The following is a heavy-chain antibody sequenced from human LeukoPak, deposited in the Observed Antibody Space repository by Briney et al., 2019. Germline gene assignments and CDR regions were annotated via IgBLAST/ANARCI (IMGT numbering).Heavy chain of an antibody. CDR1: GGSISSYY. J-gene: IGHJ6*02. Sequence: PSETLSLTRTVSGGSISSYYWSWIRQPPGKGLEWIGYIYYSGSTNYNPSLKSRVTISVDTSKNQFSLKLSSVTAADTAVYYCARVRKYCSSTSCYTSPHYYYGMDVWGQGTTVTVSS. D-gene: IGHD2-2*02. CDR2: IYYSGST. CDR3: ARVRKYCSSTSCYTSPHYYYGMDV. V-gene: IGHV4-59*01.